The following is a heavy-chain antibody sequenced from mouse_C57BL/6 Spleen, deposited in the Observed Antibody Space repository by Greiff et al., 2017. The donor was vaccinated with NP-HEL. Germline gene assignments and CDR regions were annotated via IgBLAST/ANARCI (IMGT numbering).Heavy chain of an antibody. CDR2: IYPGGGDT. V-gene: IGHV1-82*01. J-gene: IGHJ3*01. CDR3: ARDSSGPWFAD. D-gene: IGHD3-2*02. CDR1: GYAFSSSW. Sequence: QVQLQQSGPELVKPGASVKISCKASGYAFSSSWMNWVKQRPGQGLEWIGRIYPGGGDTNYNGKFKGKATLTADKSSSTAYMQLSSLTSEDSAVFFFARDSSGPWFADWGKGTLVTVS.